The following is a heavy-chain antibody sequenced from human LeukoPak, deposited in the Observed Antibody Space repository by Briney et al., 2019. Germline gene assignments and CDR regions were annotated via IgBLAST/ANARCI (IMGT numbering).Heavy chain of an antibody. CDR1: GFTFSDYY. Sequence: PGGSLRLSCAASGFTFSDYYMSWIRQAPGKGLEWVSYISSSGSTIYYADSVKCRFTISRDNAKNSLYLQMNSLRAEDTAVYYCARYLYSSGWYFDYWGQGTLVTVSS. CDR3: ARYLYSSGWYFDY. V-gene: IGHV3-11*04. J-gene: IGHJ4*02. D-gene: IGHD6-19*01. CDR2: ISSSGSTI.